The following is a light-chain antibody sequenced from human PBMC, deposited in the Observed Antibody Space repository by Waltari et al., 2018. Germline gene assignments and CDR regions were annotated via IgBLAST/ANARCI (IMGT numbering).Light chain of an antibody. CDR2: GAS. CDR3: QQYSNWPPWT. CDR1: QSVSSY. V-gene: IGKV3-11*01. J-gene: IGKJ1*01. Sequence: EIVLTQSPATLSLSPGERATLSCRASQSVSSYLAWYQHKPGQAPRLLIYGASNRATGIPARFSGSGSGTDFTLTISSLQSEDFAVYYCQQYSNWPPWTFSQGTKVEI.